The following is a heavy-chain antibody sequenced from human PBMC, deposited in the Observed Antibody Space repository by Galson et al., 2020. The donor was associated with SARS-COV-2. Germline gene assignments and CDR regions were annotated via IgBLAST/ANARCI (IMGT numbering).Heavy chain of an antibody. D-gene: IGHD3-10*01. CDR1: GDSVSSNSAA. J-gene: IGHJ5*02. Sequence: SQTLSLTCAISGDSVSSNSAAWNWIRQSPSRGLEWLGRTYYRSKWYNDYAVSVKSRITINPDTSKNQFSLQLNSVTPEDTAVYYCARDLQEPPESGKGFDPWGQGTLVTVSS. CDR3: ARDLQEPPESGKGFDP. CDR2: TYYRSKWYN. V-gene: IGHV6-1*01.